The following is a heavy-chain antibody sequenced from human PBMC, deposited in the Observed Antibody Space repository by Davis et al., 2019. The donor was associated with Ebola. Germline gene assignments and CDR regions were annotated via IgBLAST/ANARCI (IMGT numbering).Heavy chain of an antibody. V-gene: IGHV3-23*01. CDR3: AKMQGYMDV. CDR2: IAGGGTA. Sequence: GESPKIPCAASGFTFSNYGMTWVRQAPGKGLEWVSAIAGGGTAYYADSVKGRFTISRDNSKNSLYLQMNSLRAEDTATYYCAKMQGYMDVWGKGTTVTVSS. CDR1: GFTFSNYG. J-gene: IGHJ6*03.